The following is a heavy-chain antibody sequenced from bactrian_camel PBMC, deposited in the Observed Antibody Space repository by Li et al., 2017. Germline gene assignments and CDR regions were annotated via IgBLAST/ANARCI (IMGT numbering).Heavy chain of an antibody. CDR1: GYTTNSAC. CDR2: IDGDGTT. J-gene: IGHJ4*01. D-gene: IGHD5*01. CDR3: AADPLFGPDSLLTTVAGYIDY. V-gene: IGHV3S1*01. Sequence: HVQLVESGGGSVQAGGSLRLSCTISGYTTNSACVSWFRRAPGQLREGVAGIDGDGTTSYADSVKGRFTVYRDNAKKTLTLHMNSLKPEDTAMYYCAADPLFGPDSLLTTVAGYIDYWGQGTQVTVS.